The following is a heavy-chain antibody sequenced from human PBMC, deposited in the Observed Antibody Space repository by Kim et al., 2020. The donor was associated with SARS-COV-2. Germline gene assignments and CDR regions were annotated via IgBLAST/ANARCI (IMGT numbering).Heavy chain of an antibody. Sequence: ASVKVSCKASGYTFTGYYMHWVRQAPGQGLEWMGWINPNSGGTNYAQKFQGRVTMTRDTSISTAYMELSRLRSDDTAVYYCARDKGWFGDPGAFDYWGQGTLVTVSS. CDR3: ARDKGWFGDPGAFDY. CDR2: INPNSGGT. D-gene: IGHD3-10*01. V-gene: IGHV1-2*02. J-gene: IGHJ4*02. CDR1: GYTFTGYY.